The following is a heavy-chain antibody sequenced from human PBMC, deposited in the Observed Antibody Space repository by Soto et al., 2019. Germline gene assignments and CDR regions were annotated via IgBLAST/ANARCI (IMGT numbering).Heavy chain of an antibody. Sequence: GGSLRLSCEASGFTFSRVGMNWVRQVPGKGLEWVASISSGSSDTWYADSVQRRFIISRDNAQNSLFLQLNTLRPEDTAMYYCARVDYWGPGTQVTVSS. CDR2: ISSGSSDT. V-gene: IGHV3-21*01. CDR3: ARVDY. J-gene: IGHJ4*02. CDR1: GFTFSRVG.